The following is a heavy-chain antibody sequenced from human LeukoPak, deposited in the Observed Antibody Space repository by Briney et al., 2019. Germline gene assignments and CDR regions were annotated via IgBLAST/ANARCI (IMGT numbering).Heavy chain of an antibody. Sequence: SETLSLTCTVSGGSISSYYWSWIRQPPGKGLEWIGYIYYSGSTNYSPSLKSRVIISVDTSKNQLSLKLSSVTAADTAVYYCARRGSWQAYFDYWGQGTLVTVSS. J-gene: IGHJ4*02. D-gene: IGHD6-13*01. CDR2: IYYSGST. V-gene: IGHV4-59*12. CDR1: GGSISSYY. CDR3: ARRGSWQAYFDY.